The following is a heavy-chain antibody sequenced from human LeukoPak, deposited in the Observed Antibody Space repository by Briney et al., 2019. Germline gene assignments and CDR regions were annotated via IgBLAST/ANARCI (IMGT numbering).Heavy chain of an antibody. J-gene: IGHJ6*02. CDR1: GFTFTTYA. V-gene: IGHV3-66*01. CDR2: IYSGGST. CDR3: ARDEIDGMDV. Sequence: PGGSLRLSCAASGFTFTTYAMSWVRQAPGKGLEWVSVIYSGGSTYYADSVKGRFTISRDNSKNTLYLQMNSLRAEDTAVYYCARDEIDGMDVWGQGTTVTVSS. D-gene: IGHD2-21*01.